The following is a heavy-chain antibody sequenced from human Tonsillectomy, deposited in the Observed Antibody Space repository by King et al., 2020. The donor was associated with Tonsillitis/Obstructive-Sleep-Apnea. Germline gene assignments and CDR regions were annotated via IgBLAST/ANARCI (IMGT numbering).Heavy chain of an antibody. CDR3: ARAGKKFIAAAGTGSSFAY. J-gene: IGHJ4*02. V-gene: IGHV3-21*01. CDR1: GFTFSSYS. D-gene: IGHD6-13*01. CDR2: ISNNSSYI. Sequence: VQLVESGGGLVKPGGSLRLSCAASGFTFSSYSMNWVRQAPGKGLEWVSSISNNSSYIYYADSVKGRFTISRDNAKNSLYLQMNSLRAEDTAVYYCARAGKKFIAAAGTGSSFAYWGQGTLVTVSS.